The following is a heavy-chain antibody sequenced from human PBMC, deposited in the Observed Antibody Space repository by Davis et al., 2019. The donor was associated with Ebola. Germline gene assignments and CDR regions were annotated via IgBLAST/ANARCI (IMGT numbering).Heavy chain of an antibody. CDR1: GYTFTSYD. D-gene: IGHD3-16*01. V-gene: IGHV1-69*10. CDR3: YGGGNWFDP. J-gene: IGHJ5*02. CDR2: IIPILGIA. Sequence: SVKVSCKASGYTFTSYDISWVRQAPGQGLEWMGGIIPILGIANYAQKFQGRVTITADESTSTAYMELSSLRSEDTAVYYCYGGGNWFDPWGQGTQVTVSS.